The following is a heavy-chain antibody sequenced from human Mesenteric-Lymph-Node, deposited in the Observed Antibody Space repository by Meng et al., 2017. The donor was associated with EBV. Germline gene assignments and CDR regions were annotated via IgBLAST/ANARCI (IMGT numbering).Heavy chain of an antibody. CDR3: VRRVVVMKEEELDH. V-gene: IGHV4-4*02. D-gene: IGHD3-22*01. J-gene: IGHJ4*02. CDR2: IFHSGSA. CDR1: GCSITSSNW. Sequence: VHLQESGPGLVKPSWTLALTCHVFGCSITSSNWWSWFRQPPGKGLEWIGEIFHSGSAKYNPSLKSRVTISVDKSKNHFSLRLSSVTAADTAVYYCVRRVVVMKEEELDHWGQGTLVTVSS.